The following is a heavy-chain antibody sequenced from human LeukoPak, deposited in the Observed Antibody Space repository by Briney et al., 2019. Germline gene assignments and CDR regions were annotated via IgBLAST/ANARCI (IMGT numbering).Heavy chain of an antibody. D-gene: IGHD5-18*01. Sequence: ASVKVSCKAFGYTFTSYDINWVRQATGQGLEWMGWMNPNSGNTGYAQKFQGRVTMTRNTSISTAYMELSSLRSEDTAVYYCARLRIQLWPHYYYYGMDVWGQGTTVTVSS. J-gene: IGHJ6*02. CDR1: GYTFTSYD. CDR3: ARLRIQLWPHYYYYGMDV. V-gene: IGHV1-8*01. CDR2: MNPNSGNT.